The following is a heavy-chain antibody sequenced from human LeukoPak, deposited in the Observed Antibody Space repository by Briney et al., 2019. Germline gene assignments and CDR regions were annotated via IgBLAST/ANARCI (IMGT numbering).Heavy chain of an antibody. V-gene: IGHV1-46*01. CDR2: TDPIGGST. Sequence: GASVKVPCKASGYTFTNYYIHWVRQAPAQGLEWMGITDPIGGSTNYAQKFQGRVTMTRDTSTSTVYMELSSLRSEDSAVYYCARWTTTYLDYWGQGTLVTVSS. CDR1: GYTFTNYY. D-gene: IGHD4-11*01. J-gene: IGHJ4*02. CDR3: ARWTTTYLDY.